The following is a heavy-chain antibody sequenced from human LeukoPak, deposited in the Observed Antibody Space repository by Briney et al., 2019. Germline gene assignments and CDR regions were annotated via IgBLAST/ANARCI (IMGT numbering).Heavy chain of an antibody. Sequence: ASVKVSCKASGYTFTGYYMHWVRQAPGQGLEWMGWINPNSGGTNNAQKFQGRVTMTRDKSISTAYMELSSLRSDDTAVYYCTRVGYCSSTSCYTLKKYYYYYDMDVWGQGTTVTVSS. CDR1: GYTFTGYY. D-gene: IGHD2-2*02. CDR3: TRVGYCSSTSCYTLKKYYYYYDMDV. CDR2: INPNSGGT. V-gene: IGHV1-2*02. J-gene: IGHJ6*02.